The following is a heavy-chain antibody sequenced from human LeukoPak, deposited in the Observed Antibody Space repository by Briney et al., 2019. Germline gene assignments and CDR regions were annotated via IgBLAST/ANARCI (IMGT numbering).Heavy chain of an antibody. D-gene: IGHD3-10*01. V-gene: IGHV4-39*07. J-gene: IGHJ5*01. CDR3: ARTMVRGVSWFDP. Sequence: SETLSLTCTVSGGSISSSSYYWGWIRQPPGKGLEWIGSIYYSGSTYYNPSLKSRVTISVDTSKNQFSLKLSSVTAADTAVYYCARTMVRGVSWFDPWGQGNPVTVSS. CDR2: IYYSGST. CDR1: GGSISSSSYY.